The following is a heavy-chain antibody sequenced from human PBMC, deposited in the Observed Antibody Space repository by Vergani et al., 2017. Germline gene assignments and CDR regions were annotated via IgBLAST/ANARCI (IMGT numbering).Heavy chain of an antibody. V-gene: IGHV3-49*04. D-gene: IGHD2/OR15-2a*01. CDR3: TRWYCNGPTCHAPDRHNDY. Sequence: EVQLVESGGDLVQPGRSLRLSCTASGFSFGDYAMSWVRQAPGKGMEWVGFIRRSDQGETTEYGASVKGRFIISRDESNSIAYLQMHSLKTEDTAVYYCTRWYCNGPTCHAPDRHNDYWGQGTLVTVSS. J-gene: IGHJ4*02. CDR2: IRRSDQGETT. CDR1: GFSFGDYA.